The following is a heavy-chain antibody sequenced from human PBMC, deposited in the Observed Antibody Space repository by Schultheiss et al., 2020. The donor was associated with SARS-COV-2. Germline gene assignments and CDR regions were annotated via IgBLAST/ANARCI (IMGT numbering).Heavy chain of an antibody. CDR3: ARIHRRQQLVQFGMDV. CDR2: ISYDGTNK. CDR1: GFTFSSYG. J-gene: IGHJ6*02. V-gene: IGHV3-30*03. Sequence: GGSLRLSCAASGFTFSSYGMHWVRQAPGKGLEWVAVISYDGTNKYYADSVKGRFTISRDNSKNTLYLQMNSLRAEDTAVYYCARIHRRQQLVQFGMDVWGQGTTVTVSS. D-gene: IGHD6-13*01.